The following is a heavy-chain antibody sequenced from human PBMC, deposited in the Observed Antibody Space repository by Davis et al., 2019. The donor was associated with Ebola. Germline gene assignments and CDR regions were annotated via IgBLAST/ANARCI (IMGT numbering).Heavy chain of an antibody. J-gene: IGHJ6*04. CDR1: GGTFSSYT. D-gene: IGHD3-16*01. V-gene: IGHV1-69*02. CDR3: ARPWGPYYYGMDV. Sequence: SVKVSCKASGGTFSSYTISWVRQAPGQGLEWMGRIIPILGIANYAQKFQGRVTITADKSTSTAYMELNSLRAEDTAVYYCARPWGPYYYGMDVWGKGTTVTVSS. CDR2: IIPILGIA.